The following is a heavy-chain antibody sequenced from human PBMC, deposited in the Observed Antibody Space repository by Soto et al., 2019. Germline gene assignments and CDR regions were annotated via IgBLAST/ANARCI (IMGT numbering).Heavy chain of an antibody. CDR1: GFTFSSYG. J-gene: IGHJ6*02. D-gene: IGHD3-3*01. Sequence: GGFLRLSCAASGFTFSSYGMHWVRQAPGKGLEWVAVIWYDGSNKYYADSVKGRFTISRDNSKNTLYLQMNSLRAEDTAVYYCARSPYDFWSGYYFTYYYYGMDVWGQGTTVTV. CDR2: IWYDGSNK. CDR3: ARSPYDFWSGYYFTYYYYGMDV. V-gene: IGHV3-33*01.